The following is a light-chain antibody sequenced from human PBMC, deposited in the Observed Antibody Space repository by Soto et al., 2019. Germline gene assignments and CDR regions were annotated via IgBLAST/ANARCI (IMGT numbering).Light chain of an antibody. CDR1: SSDVGGYYS. CDR3: CSYTSSSTDV. J-gene: IGLJ1*01. Sequence: QSALTQPASVSGSPVQSITISCTGTSSDVGGYYSVSWYQQHPGKAPKLMVYDVTNRPSWVSNRFSGSKSGHTAPLTISGLQAEDEADYYCCSYTSSSTDVFGTGTKLTVL. V-gene: IGLV2-14*01. CDR2: DVT.